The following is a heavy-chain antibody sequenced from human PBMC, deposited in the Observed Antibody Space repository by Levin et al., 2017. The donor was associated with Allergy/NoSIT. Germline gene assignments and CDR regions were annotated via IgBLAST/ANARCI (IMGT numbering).Heavy chain of an antibody. CDR1: GGSFSGYY. CDR2: INHSGST. J-gene: IGHJ4*02. D-gene: IGHD6-13*01. V-gene: IGHV4-34*01. CDR3: ARVIPPPGYSSSWYIDY. Sequence: SQTLSLTCAVYGGSFSGYYWSWIRQPPGKGLEWIGEINHSGSTNYNPSLKSRVTISVDTSKNQFSLKLSSVTAADTAVYYCARVIPPPGYSSSWYIDYWGQGTLVTVSS.